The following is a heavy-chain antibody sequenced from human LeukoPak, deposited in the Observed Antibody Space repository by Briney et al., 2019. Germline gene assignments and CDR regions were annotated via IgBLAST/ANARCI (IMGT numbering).Heavy chain of an antibody. Sequence: PGRSLRLSCAASGFTFSSYGMHWVRQAPGKGLEWVAVISYDGSNKYYADSVKGRFTISRDNSKNTLYLQMDSLRAEDTAVYYCAKSNYYDSSGYYLGYYYYYGMDVWGQGTTVTVSS. D-gene: IGHD3-22*01. V-gene: IGHV3-30*18. J-gene: IGHJ6*02. CDR1: GFTFSSYG. CDR3: AKSNYYDSSGYYLGYYYYYGMDV. CDR2: ISYDGSNK.